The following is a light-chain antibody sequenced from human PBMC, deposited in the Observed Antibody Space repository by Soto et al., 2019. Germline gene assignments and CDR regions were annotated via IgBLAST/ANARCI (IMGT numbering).Light chain of an antibody. CDR3: AAGDDSLNARV. CDR2: SND. V-gene: IGLV1-47*02. CDR1: TSNIGTNF. J-gene: IGLJ3*02. Sequence: QSVLTQPPSASGAPGQRVTISCSGRTSNIGTNFVYWYQQFPGTAPKLLVYSNDQRPSGVPERFSASRSGTTASLVISGLRSEDEADFYCAAGDDSLNARVFGGGTQLTV.